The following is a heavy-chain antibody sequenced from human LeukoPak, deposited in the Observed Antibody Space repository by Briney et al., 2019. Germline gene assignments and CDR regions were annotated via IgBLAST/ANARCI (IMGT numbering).Heavy chain of an antibody. CDR3: ARYAVQLERPGDY. J-gene: IGHJ4*02. V-gene: IGHV3-23*01. Sequence: GGSLRLSCAASGFTFSSYAMSWVHQAPGKGLEWVSAISGSGGSTYYADSVKGRFTISRDNSKNTLYLQMNSLRAEDTAVYYCARYAVQLERPGDYWGQGTLVTVSS. D-gene: IGHD1-1*01. CDR2: ISGSGGST. CDR1: GFTFSSYA.